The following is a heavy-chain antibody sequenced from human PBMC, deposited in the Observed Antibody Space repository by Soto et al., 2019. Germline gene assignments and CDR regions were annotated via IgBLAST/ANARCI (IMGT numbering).Heavy chain of an antibody. CDR1: GFTFSSYA. D-gene: IGHD3-22*01. CDR2: ISGSGGST. J-gene: IGHJ4*02. CDR3: AKDRYDSSLFDY. Sequence: EVQLLESGGGLVQPGGSLRLSCAACGFTFSSYAMSWVRQAPGKGLEWVSAISGSGGSTYYADSVKGRFTISRDNSKNTLYLQMNSLRAEDTAVYYCAKDRYDSSLFDYWGQGTLVTVSS. V-gene: IGHV3-23*01.